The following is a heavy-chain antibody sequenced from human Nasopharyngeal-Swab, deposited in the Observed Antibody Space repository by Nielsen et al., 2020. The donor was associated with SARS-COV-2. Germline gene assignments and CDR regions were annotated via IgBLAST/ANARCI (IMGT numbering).Heavy chain of an antibody. D-gene: IGHD4-17*01. Sequence: GESLKISCAASGFTFSSYAMSWVRQAPGKGLEWVSAISGSGGSTYYADSVKGRFTISRGNSKNTPYLQMNSLRAEDTAVYYCAKRMTTVTPTPFDYWGQGTLVTVSS. CDR1: GFTFSSYA. CDR3: AKRMTTVTPTPFDY. CDR2: ISGSGGST. V-gene: IGHV3-23*01. J-gene: IGHJ4*02.